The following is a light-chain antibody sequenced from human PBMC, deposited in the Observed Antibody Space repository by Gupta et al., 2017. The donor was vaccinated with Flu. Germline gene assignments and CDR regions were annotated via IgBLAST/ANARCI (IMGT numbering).Light chain of an antibody. J-gene: IGKJ5*01. CDR1: QPIGDY. CDR3: EQDSVYPHT. V-gene: IGKV1-16*01. Sequence: DIQMTQSPSSLSASVGDGVTITCRASQPIGDYLAWYQQKPGQAPKSLIYTASSLQSGVPSRFSGSGSGTDFTLTISSLQPEDFATYYCEQDSVYPHTFGQGTRLEIK. CDR2: TAS.